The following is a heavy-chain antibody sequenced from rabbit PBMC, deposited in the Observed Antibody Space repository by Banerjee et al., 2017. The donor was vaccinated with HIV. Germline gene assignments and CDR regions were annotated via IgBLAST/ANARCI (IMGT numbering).Heavy chain of an antibody. D-gene: IGHD4-1*01. J-gene: IGHJ4*01. CDR2: IYGGSGGST. CDR1: GFTLSSYY. CDR3: ARETSSGWGVVSYYFNL. V-gene: IGHV1S45*01. Sequence: QEQLEESGGGLVQPEGSLTLTCKASGFTLSSYYMCWVRQAPGKGLEWIGCIYGGSGGSTWYASWAKGRFTISKTSSTTVTLQMTSLTAADTATYFCARETSSGWGVVSYYFNLWGQGTLVTVS.